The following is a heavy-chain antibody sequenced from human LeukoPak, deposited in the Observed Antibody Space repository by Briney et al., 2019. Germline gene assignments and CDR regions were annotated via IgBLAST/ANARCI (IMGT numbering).Heavy chain of an antibody. D-gene: IGHD2-8*02. V-gene: IGHV1-24*01. CDR2: FDIKNGET. J-gene: IGHJ6*03. CDR3: ETGVFCETTTCTGYQHYYYFMDV. Sequence: ASLTLSRTVSGVTLSDFTMHWGRQAPGKGLEWVGGFDIKNGETIYAQRFRGRVTFTEDRSTGTDYMDLSSLSLDDTDVYYCETGVFCETTTCTGYQHYYYFMDVWGKGTTVTVSS. CDR1: GVTLSDFT.